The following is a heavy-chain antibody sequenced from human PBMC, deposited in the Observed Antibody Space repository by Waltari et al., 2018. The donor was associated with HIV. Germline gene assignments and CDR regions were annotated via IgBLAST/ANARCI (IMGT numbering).Heavy chain of an antibody. J-gene: IGHJ6*02. CDR1: GFTFSSYG. D-gene: IGHD4-4*01. Sequence: QVQLVESGGGVVQPGRSLRLSCAASGFTFSSYGMHWVRQAPGTGLEWVAVRSYDGSNKYYADSVKRRFTISRDNSKNTLYLQMNSLRAEDTAVYYCAKDLGSTVTFYYGMDVWGQRTTVTVSS. V-gene: IGHV3-30*18. CDR2: RSYDGSNK. CDR3: AKDLGSTVTFYYGMDV.